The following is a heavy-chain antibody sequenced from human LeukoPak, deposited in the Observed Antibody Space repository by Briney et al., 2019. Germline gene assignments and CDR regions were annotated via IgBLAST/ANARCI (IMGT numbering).Heavy chain of an antibody. D-gene: IGHD1-26*01. Sequence: GGSLRLSCAASGFTFTSYWMTWVRQAPGKGLEWVANINQDGSDKYYVDSVKGRFTISRDNAKNSLHLQMNSLRVEDTAVYYCARDRSLGCDHWGQGTLVTVSS. J-gene: IGHJ4*02. CDR1: GFTFTSYW. CDR3: ARDRSLGCDH. V-gene: IGHV3-7*03. CDR2: INQDGSDK.